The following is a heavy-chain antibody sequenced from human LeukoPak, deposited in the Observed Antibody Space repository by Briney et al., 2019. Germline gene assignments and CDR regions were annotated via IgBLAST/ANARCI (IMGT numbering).Heavy chain of an antibody. J-gene: IGHJ5*02. V-gene: IGHV4-39*01. CDR3: ARHREGYSSGWYPNWFDP. CDR1: GGSISSSSYY. CDR2: XXYSGST. D-gene: IGHD6-19*01. Sequence: KPSETLSLTCTVSGGSISSSSYYWGWIRQPPGKGLEWIGXXXYSGSTYYNPSLKSRVTISVDTSKNQFSLKLSSVTAADTAVYYCARHREGYSSGWYPNWFDPWGQGTLVTVSS.